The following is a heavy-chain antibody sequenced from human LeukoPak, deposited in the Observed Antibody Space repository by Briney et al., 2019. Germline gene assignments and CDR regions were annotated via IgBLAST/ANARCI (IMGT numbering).Heavy chain of an antibody. CDR3: ARDREYDILTGYYMGAFDI. Sequence: SETLSVTCTVSGGSIRSYYWSWIRQPAGKGLEWIGRISTSGSTNYNPSLKSRVTMSVDTSKNQFSLKLSSVTAADTAVYYCARDREYDILTGYYMGAFDIWGQGTMVTVSS. D-gene: IGHD3-9*01. CDR1: GGSIRSYY. J-gene: IGHJ3*02. V-gene: IGHV4-4*07. CDR2: ISTSGST.